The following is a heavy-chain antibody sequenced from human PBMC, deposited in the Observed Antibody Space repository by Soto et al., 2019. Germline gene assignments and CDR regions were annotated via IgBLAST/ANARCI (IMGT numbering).Heavy chain of an antibody. CDR1: GFTVSSNY. CDR3: ARTRNDYYYYGMDV. J-gene: IGHJ6*02. Sequence: GGSLRLSCAASGFTVSSNYMSWVRQAPGKGLEWVSVIYSGGSTYYADSVKGRFTISRDNSKNTLYLQMNSLRAEDTAVYYCARTRNDYYYYGMDVWGQGTTVTVSS. V-gene: IGHV3-66*01. CDR2: IYSGGST.